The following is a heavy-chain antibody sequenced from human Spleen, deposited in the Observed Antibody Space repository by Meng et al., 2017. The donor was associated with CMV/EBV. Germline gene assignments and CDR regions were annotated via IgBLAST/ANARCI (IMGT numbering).Heavy chain of an antibody. CDR2: IRGKAYGGTT. CDR1: GFTFSSYS. V-gene: IGHV3-49*04. D-gene: IGHD2-2*01. J-gene: IGHJ4*02. CDR3: TRGNYCSSTSCYGGTFFRLPDY. Sequence: GESLKISCAASGFTFSSYSMNWVRQAPGKGLEWVGFIRGKAYGGTTEYAASVKGRFTISRDDSKSIAYLQMNSLKTEDTAVYYCTRGNYCSSTSCYGGTFFRLPDYWGQGTLVTVSS.